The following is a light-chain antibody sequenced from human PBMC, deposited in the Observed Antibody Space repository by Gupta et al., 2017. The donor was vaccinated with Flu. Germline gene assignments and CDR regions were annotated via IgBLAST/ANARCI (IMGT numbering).Light chain of an antibody. V-gene: IGKV3-20*01. Sequence: GTLSLSPGERATLSCRASQSVRSRYLAWYQQKPGQAPRLLIYGASRRATGIPDRFSGSGSGTDFTLTISRLEPEDFAVYYCQQEGSSPITFGQGTRLEIK. J-gene: IGKJ5*01. CDR3: QQEGSSPIT. CDR1: QSVRSRY. CDR2: GAS.